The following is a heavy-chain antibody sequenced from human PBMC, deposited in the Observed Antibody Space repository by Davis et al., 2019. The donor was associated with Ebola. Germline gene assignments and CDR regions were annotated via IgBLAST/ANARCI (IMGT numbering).Heavy chain of an antibody. J-gene: IGHJ6*02. D-gene: IGHD2-15*01. Sequence: MPSETLSLTCTVSGGSISSSSYYWSWIRQPPGKGLEWIGYIYYSGSTNYNPSLKSRVTISVDTSKNQFSLKLSSVTAADTAVYYCARVPSGDYGLDVWGQGTTVTVSS. V-gene: IGHV4-61*01. CDR1: GGSISSSSYY. CDR2: IYYSGST. CDR3: ARVPSGDYGLDV.